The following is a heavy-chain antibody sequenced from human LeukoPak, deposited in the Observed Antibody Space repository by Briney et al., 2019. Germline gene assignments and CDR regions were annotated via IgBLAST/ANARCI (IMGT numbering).Heavy chain of an antibody. V-gene: IGHV3-23*01. CDR2: ISGSGGST. Sequence: GGSLRLSCAASGFTFSSYAMSWVRQAPGKGLEWVSAISGSGGSTYYADSVKGRFTISRDNSKNTLYLQMNSLRAGDTAVYYCAKGITMVRGVRSAFDPWGQGTLVTVSS. J-gene: IGHJ5*02. D-gene: IGHD3-10*01. CDR3: AKGITMVRGVRSAFDP. CDR1: GFTFSSYA.